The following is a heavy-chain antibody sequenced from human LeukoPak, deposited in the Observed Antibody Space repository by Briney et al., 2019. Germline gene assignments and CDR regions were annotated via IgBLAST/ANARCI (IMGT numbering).Heavy chain of an antibody. Sequence: GGSLRLSCAASGFTFSSYSMNWVRQAPGKGLEWVSSISSSSSYIYYADPVKGRFTISRDNAKNSLYLQMNSLRAEDTAVYYCARDRELNYGDYGAFDIWGQGTMVTVSS. J-gene: IGHJ3*02. V-gene: IGHV3-21*01. D-gene: IGHD4-17*01. CDR3: ARDRELNYGDYGAFDI. CDR2: ISSSSSYI. CDR1: GFTFSSYS.